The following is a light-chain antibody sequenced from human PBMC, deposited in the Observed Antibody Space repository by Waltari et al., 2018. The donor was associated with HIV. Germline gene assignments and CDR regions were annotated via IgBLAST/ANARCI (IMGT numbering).Light chain of an antibody. J-gene: IGLJ2*01. Sequence: NFMLTQAHSVSESPGKTVTISCTRSSGSIASNFVQWYQQRPGSAPTIVIYEDKERPSGVPARFSCSIDSSSNSASLTISGLKTEDEADYYCQSYDSSNHVVFGGGTKLTVL. CDR2: EDK. CDR3: QSYDSSNHVV. V-gene: IGLV6-57*03. CDR1: SGSIASNF.